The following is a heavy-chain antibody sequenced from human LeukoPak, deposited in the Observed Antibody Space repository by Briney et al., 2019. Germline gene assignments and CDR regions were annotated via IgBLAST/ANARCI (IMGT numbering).Heavy chain of an antibody. Sequence: GGSLRLSCAASGFTISSYSMNWVGQAPGKGREWVSSISSSSSYIYYADSVKGRFTISRDNAKNSLYLQMNSLRAEDTAVYYCARDHDRYDSSGYPYWGQGTLVTVSS. CDR3: ARDHDRYDSSGYPY. CDR2: ISSSSSYI. V-gene: IGHV3-21*01. CDR1: GFTISSYS. D-gene: IGHD3-22*01. J-gene: IGHJ4*02.